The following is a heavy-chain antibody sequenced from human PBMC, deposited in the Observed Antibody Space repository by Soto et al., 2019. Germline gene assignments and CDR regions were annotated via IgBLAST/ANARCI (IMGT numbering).Heavy chain of an antibody. Sequence: PGGSLRLSCVASGFTFDDYAMHWVRQIPGKGLQWVSGISWITSSIGYGASLRGRFLISRDNANNSLYLQMNDLRPEDTALYYCGKASSSNSWSPIDYWGQGTMVTVSS. CDR2: ISWITSSI. V-gene: IGHV3-9*01. CDR1: GFTFDDYA. D-gene: IGHD3-3*01. CDR3: GKASSSNSWSPIDY. J-gene: IGHJ4*02.